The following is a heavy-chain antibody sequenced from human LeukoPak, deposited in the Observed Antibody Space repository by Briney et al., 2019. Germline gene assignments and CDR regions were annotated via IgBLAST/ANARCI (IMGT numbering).Heavy chain of an antibody. Sequence: NPGGSLRLSCAASGFTFGDYYMSWIRQAPGKGLEWVSYISSSGSTIYYADSVKGRFTISRDNAKNSLYLQMNSLRAEDTAVYYCARGPYCSSTSCYTAYYYYGMDVWGQGTTVTVSS. D-gene: IGHD2-2*02. J-gene: IGHJ6*02. CDR1: GFTFGDYY. V-gene: IGHV3-11*01. CDR2: ISSSGSTI. CDR3: ARGPYCSSTSCYTAYYYYGMDV.